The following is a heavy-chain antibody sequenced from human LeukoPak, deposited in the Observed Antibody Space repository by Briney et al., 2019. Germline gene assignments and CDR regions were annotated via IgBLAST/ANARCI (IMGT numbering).Heavy chain of an antibody. CDR2: IYYGGST. V-gene: IGHV4-59*01. CDR1: GGSISSYY. Sequence: SETLSLTCTVSGGSISSYYWSWIRQPPGKGLEWIGYIYYGGSTNYNPSLKSRVTISVDTSKNQFSLKLSSVTAADTAVYYCARHPNYYYYGMDVWGQGTTVTVSS. CDR3: ARHPNYYYYGMDV. J-gene: IGHJ6*02.